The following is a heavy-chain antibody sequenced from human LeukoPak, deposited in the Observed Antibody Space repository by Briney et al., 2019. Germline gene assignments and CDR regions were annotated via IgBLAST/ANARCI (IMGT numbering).Heavy chain of an antibody. CDR1: GGSISSSSYY. Sequence: SETLSLTCTVSGGSISSSSYYWGWIRQPPGKGLEWIGSIYYSGSTYYNPSLKSRVTISVDTSKNQFSLKLSSVTAADTAVYYCARVLYYDFWSGYSEDAFDIWGQGTMVTVSS. CDR3: ARVLYYDFWSGYSEDAFDI. CDR2: IYYSGST. J-gene: IGHJ3*02. D-gene: IGHD3-3*01. V-gene: IGHV4-39*07.